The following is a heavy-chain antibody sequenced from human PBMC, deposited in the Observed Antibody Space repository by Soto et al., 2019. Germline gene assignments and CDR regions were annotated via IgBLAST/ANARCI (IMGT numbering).Heavy chain of an antibody. D-gene: IGHD3-3*01. CDR3: ARDVKSITIFGVVPSPFDY. J-gene: IGHJ4*02. CDR2: ISAYNGNT. CDR1: GYTFTSYG. Sequence: GASVKVSCKASGYTFTSYGISWVRQAPGQGLEWMGWISAYNGNTNYAQKLQGRVTMTTDTSTSTAYMELRSLRSDDTAVYYCARDVKSITIFGVVPSPFDYWGQGTLVTVSS. V-gene: IGHV1-18*01.